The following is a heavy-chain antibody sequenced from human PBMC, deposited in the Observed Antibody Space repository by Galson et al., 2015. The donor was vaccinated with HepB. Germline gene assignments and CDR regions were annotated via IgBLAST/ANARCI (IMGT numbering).Heavy chain of an antibody. V-gene: IGHV1-69*13. CDR2: IIPIFGTA. CDR1: GGTFSSYA. CDR3: ARGNPTKILYGATGYYYGMDV. J-gene: IGHJ6*02. D-gene: IGHD2-8*01. Sequence: SVKVSCKASGGTFSSYAISWVRQAPGQGLEWMGGIIPIFGTANYAQKFQGRVTITADESTSTAYMELSSLRSEDTAVYYCARGNPTKILYGATGYYYGMDVWGQGTTVTVSS.